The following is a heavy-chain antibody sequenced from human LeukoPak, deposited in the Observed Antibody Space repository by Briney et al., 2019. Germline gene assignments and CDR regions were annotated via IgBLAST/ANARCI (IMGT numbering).Heavy chain of an antibody. CDR3: AKYRYCSSTSCYSTYFDY. J-gene: IGHJ4*02. D-gene: IGHD2-2*01. CDR1: GFTFSSYA. Sequence: GGSLRLPCAASGFTFSSYAMSWVRQAPGKGLEWVSAISGSGGSTYYADSVKGRFTISRDNSKNTLYLQMNSLRAEDTAVYYCAKYRYCSSTSCYSTYFDYWGQGTLVTVSS. CDR2: ISGSGGST. V-gene: IGHV3-23*01.